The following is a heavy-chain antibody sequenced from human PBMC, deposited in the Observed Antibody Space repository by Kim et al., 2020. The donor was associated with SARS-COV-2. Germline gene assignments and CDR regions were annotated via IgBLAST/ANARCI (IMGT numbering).Heavy chain of an antibody. CDR1: GFTFSSYA. D-gene: IGHD3-10*01. J-gene: IGHJ6*01. CDR3: AXLFRXXXMVXXYY. V-gene: IGHV3-23*01. Sequence: LSLTCAASGFTFSSYAMSWVRQAPGKGLEXVSAIXGSGGSTYYADSVKGRFXISRDXXKNTXXLQXNXLRAXDTAXXYCAXLFRXXXMVXXYY. CDR2: IXGSGGST.